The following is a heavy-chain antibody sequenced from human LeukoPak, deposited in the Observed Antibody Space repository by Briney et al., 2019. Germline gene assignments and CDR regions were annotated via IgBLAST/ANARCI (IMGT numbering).Heavy chain of an antibody. J-gene: IGHJ4*02. CDR1: GFTFTKNW. D-gene: IGHD3-16*01. CDR2: IKDDGSGT. CDR3: ARDRFHAVES. V-gene: IGHV3-74*01. Sequence: GGSLRLSCAASGFTFTKNWMHWVRQAPGKGLVWVSVIKDDGSGTTYADSVKGRFTISRDSAKNTVHLQMNSLRAEDTAIYYCARDRFHAVESWGQGTLVIVSS.